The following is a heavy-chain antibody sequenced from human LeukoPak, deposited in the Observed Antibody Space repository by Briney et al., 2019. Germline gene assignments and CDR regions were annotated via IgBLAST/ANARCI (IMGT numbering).Heavy chain of an antibody. CDR3: ARGADDLGSEFFYAFDI. J-gene: IGHJ3*02. CDR1: GGSFSDYY. D-gene: IGHD3-3*01. Sequence: SETLSLTCAVYGGSFSDYYWSWIRQPPGKGLEWIGEIHHSGSTNYNPSLKSRVTISVDTSKNQFSLKVSSVTAADTAVYYCARGADDLGSEFFYAFDIWGQGAVVTVSS. CDR2: IHHSGST. V-gene: IGHV4-34*01.